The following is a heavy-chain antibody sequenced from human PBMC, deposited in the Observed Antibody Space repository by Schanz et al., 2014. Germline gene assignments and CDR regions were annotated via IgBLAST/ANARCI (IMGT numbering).Heavy chain of an antibody. Sequence: QVQLVESGGGVVQPGRSLRLSCAASGFTFSNFAIHWVRQAPGKGLEWVAVISYDGSHKDYADSVKGRFTISRDNSKNTLYLXMNSLRAEDTAVYYCARDRQQLVGRIGYYYGMDVWGQGTTVTVSS. V-gene: IGHV3-30*04. CDR1: GFTFSNFA. D-gene: IGHD6-13*01. J-gene: IGHJ6*02. CDR2: ISYDGSHK. CDR3: ARDRQQLVGRIGYYYGMDV.